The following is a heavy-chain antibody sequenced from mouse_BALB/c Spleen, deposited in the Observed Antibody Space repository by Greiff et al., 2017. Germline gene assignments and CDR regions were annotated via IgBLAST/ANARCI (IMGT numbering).Heavy chain of an antibody. CDR2: INPSNGGT. V-gene: IGHV1S81*02. D-gene: IGHD2-5*01. CDR3: TDYYSNYAWFVY. CDR1: GYTFTSYY. Sequence: QVQLQQSGAELVKPGASVKLSCKASGYTFTSYYMYWVKQRPGQGLEWIGEINPSNGGTNFNEKFKSKATLTVDKSSSTAYMQLSSLTSEDSAVYNCTDYYSNYAWFVYWGQGTLVTVSA. J-gene: IGHJ3*01.